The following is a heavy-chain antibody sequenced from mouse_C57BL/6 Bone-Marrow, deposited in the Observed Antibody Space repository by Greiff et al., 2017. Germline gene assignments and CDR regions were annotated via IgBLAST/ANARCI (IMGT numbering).Heavy chain of an antibody. Sequence: EVKLMESGGGLVQPGGSMKLSCVASGFTFSNYWMNWVRQSPEKGLEWVAQIRLKSDNYATHYAESVKGRFTISRDDSKSSVYLQMNNLRAEDTGIYYCPLIPTVVAPPFDYWGQGTTLTVSS. CDR3: PLIPTVVAPPFDY. D-gene: IGHD1-1*01. J-gene: IGHJ2*01. V-gene: IGHV6-3*01. CDR2: IRLKSDNYAT. CDR1: GFTFSNYW.